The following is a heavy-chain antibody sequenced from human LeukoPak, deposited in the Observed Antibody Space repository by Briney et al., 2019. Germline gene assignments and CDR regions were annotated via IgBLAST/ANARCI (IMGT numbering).Heavy chain of an antibody. V-gene: IGHV3-21*01. CDR3: ASFMTTVTIPDY. CDR2: IKSSGSHM. J-gene: IGHJ4*02. Sequence: GESLKISCAASGFTFRSCSMNWVRQAPGKRLEWVSSIKSSGSHMYYADSVKGRFTISRDNAKNSLYLQMNSLRAEDTAVYYCASFMTTVTIPDYWGQGTLVTVSS. CDR1: GFTFRSCS. D-gene: IGHD4-17*01.